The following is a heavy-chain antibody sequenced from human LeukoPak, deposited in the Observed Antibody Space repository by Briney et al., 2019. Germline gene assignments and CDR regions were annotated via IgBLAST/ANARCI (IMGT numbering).Heavy chain of an antibody. CDR1: GFTFSSYS. J-gene: IGHJ4*02. CDR2: ISSSSSYI. V-gene: IGHV3-21*01. Sequence: GGSLRLSCAASGFTFSSYSMNWVRQAPGKGLEWVSSISSSSSYIYYADSVKGRFIISRDNAKNSLYLHMNRLRAEDTAVSYCARDLRGSSGWYDPTGWGQGTLVTVSS. D-gene: IGHD6-19*01. CDR3: ARDLRGSSGWYDPTG.